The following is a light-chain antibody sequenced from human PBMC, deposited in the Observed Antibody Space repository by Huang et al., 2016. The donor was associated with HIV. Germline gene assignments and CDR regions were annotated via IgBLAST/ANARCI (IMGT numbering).Light chain of an antibody. CDR3: QQYFDVPWT. J-gene: IGKJ1*01. CDR1: QGLLFRSNNKNC. CDR2: WAS. Sequence: IVMTQSPDSLAVSLGETATINCKSSQGLLFRSNNKNCLAWDQQKPGQPPTLLMSWASTRGSGVPSRVSGGGSGTDFTLTISNLQAEDVAVYFCQQYFDVPWTFGRGTKVEIK. V-gene: IGKV4-1*01.